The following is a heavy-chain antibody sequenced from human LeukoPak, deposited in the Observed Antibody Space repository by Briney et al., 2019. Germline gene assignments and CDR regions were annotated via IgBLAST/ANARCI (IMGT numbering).Heavy chain of an antibody. CDR1: GFSFSNYA. D-gene: IGHD3-9*01. J-gene: IGHJ6*02. CDR2: ISYDGRNK. V-gene: IGHV3-33*01. CDR3: ARGRTYDILTGYSNYYYGLDV. Sequence: PGGSLRLSCAASGFSFSNYAMSWVRQAPGKGLEWVAVISYDGRNKEYAESVKGRFTFSRDNAKNTLYLQMNSLRAEETAVYYCARGRTYDILTGYSNYYYGLDVWGQGTTVTVSS.